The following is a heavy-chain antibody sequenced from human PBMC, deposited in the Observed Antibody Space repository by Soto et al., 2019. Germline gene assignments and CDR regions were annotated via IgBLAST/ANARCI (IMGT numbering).Heavy chain of an antibody. V-gene: IGHV1-2*04. Sequence: RASAKVSCKASGYTFTGYYMHWVRQAPGQGLEWMGWINPNSGGTNYAQKFQGWVTMTRDTSISTAYMELSRLRSDDTAVYYCAREDGYNYSLDYWGQGTLVTVSS. D-gene: IGHD5-12*01. J-gene: IGHJ4*02. CDR3: AREDGYNYSLDY. CDR1: GYTFTGYY. CDR2: INPNSGGT.